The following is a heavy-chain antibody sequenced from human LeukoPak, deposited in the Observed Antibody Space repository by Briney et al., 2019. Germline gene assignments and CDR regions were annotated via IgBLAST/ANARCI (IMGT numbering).Heavy chain of an antibody. V-gene: IGHV4-59*08. CDR1: GGSISSYY. J-gene: IGHJ6*03. CDR3: ASDMITFGGVIVRDYYYMDV. D-gene: IGHD3-16*02. CDR2: IYYSGST. Sequence: PSETLSLTCTVSGGSISSYYWSWIRQPPGKGLEWIGYIYYSGSTNYNPSLKSRVTISVDTSKNQFSLKLSSVTAADTAVYYCASDMITFGGVIVRDYYYMDVWGKGTTVTVSS.